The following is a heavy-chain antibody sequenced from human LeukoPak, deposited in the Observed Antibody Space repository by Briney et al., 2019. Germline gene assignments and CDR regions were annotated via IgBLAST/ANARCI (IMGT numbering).Heavy chain of an antibody. CDR3: ARGLGSRFRLWPEYWYFDL. Sequence: PSETLSLTCTVSGGSISSGDYYWSWIRQPPGKGLEWIGYIYYSGSTYYNPSLKSRVTISVDTSKNQFSLKLSSVTAADTAVYYCARGLGSRFRLWPEYWYFDLWGRGTLVTVSS. J-gene: IGHJ2*01. CDR2: IYYSGST. V-gene: IGHV4-30-4*01. D-gene: IGHD3-16*01. CDR1: GGSISSGDYY.